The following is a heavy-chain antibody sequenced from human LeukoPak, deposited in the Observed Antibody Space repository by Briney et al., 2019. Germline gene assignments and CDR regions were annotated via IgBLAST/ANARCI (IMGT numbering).Heavy chain of an antibody. J-gene: IGHJ4*02. Sequence: ASVKVSCKASGYTFTSYGISWVRQAPGQGLEWMGWISAYNGNTNYAQKLQGRVTMTTDTSTSTAYMELRSLRSDDTAVYYCARVWGFYDSSGYTVDCWGQGTLVTVSS. CDR3: ARVWGFYDSSGYTVDC. CDR1: GYTFTSYG. CDR2: ISAYNGNT. V-gene: IGHV1-18*01. D-gene: IGHD3-22*01.